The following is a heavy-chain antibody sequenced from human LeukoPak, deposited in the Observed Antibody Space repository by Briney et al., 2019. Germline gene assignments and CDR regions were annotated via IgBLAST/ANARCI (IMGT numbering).Heavy chain of an antibody. J-gene: IGHJ5*02. Sequence: GASLQISCKGSGYRFTSYWIGWVRQMPRKGLEWMGIIYPGDSDTRYSPSFQGQVTISADKSISTAYLQWSSLKASDTAMYYCARAGYSSGWWFDPWGQGTLVTVSS. V-gene: IGHV5-51*01. CDR1: GYRFTSYW. CDR2: IYPGDSDT. CDR3: ARAGYSSGWWFDP. D-gene: IGHD6-19*01.